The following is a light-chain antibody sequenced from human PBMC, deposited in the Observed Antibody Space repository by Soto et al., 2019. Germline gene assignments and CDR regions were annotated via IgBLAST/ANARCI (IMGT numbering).Light chain of an antibody. CDR2: EGS. J-gene: IGLJ3*02. Sequence: QSAVTQPASVSGAPGQSITISCTGTSSDVGSYNLVSWYQQHPGKAPKLMIYEGSKRPSGVSNRFSGSKSGNTASLTISGLQADDEADYSCCSYKVSLPWVFRGG. CDR1: SSDVGSYNL. CDR3: CSYKVSLPWV. V-gene: IGLV2-23*01.